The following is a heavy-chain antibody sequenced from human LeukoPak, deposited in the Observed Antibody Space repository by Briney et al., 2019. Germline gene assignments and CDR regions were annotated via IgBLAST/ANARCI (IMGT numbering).Heavy chain of an antibody. CDR1: GYTFTSYG. CDR3: ARVHAYSSGGSYYYYYMDV. V-gene: IGHV1-18*01. D-gene: IGHD6-19*01. CDR2: ISAYNGNT. J-gene: IGHJ6*03. Sequence: VSVKVSCKASGYTFTSYGISWVRQAPGQGLEWMGWISAYNGNTNYAQKLQGRVTMTTDTSTSTAYMELRSLRSDDTAVYYCARVHAYSSGGSYYYYYMDVWGKGTTVTVSS.